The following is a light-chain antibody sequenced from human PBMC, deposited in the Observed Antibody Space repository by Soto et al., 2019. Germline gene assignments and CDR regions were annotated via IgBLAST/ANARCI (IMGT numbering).Light chain of an antibody. CDR1: QSVRSNY. CDR3: QQYGSTPLT. CDR2: DAS. J-gene: IGKJ4*01. Sequence: ETVLTQFPATVSLSPGERATLSCRASQSVRSNYLAWYQQKPGQAPRFLIYDASSRATGIPDRFSGSGSGTDFTLTISRLEPEDFAVYYCQQYGSTPLTFGGGTKVDIK. V-gene: IGKV3-20*01.